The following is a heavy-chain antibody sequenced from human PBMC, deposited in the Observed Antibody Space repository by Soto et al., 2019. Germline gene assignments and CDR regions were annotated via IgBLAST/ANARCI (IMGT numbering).Heavy chain of an antibody. V-gene: IGHV1-3*01. CDR3: ARDVGYCSGGSCYFDY. D-gene: IGHD2-15*01. CDR2: INAGNGNT. Sequence: QVQLVQSGAEVKKPGASVKVSCKASGYTFTSYAMHWVRQAPGQRLEWMGWINAGNGNTKYSQKFQGRVTITRDTSASTAYMELSSLRSEDTAVYYCARDVGYCSGGSCYFDYWGQGTLVTVSS. J-gene: IGHJ4*02. CDR1: GYTFTSYA.